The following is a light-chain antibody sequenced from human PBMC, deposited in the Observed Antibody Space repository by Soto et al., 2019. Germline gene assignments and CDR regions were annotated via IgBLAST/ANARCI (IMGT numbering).Light chain of an antibody. V-gene: IGKV1-39*01. J-gene: IGKJ1*01. CDR2: AAS. CDR1: QSIRSY. CDR3: QQSYSTPRT. Sequence: DIPMTQSPSSLSASVGDRVTITCRASQSIRSYLNWYHQKTGKAPKVLISAASNLQSGVPSRFSGSGSGTDFTLTISSLQPEDFGTYYCQQSYSTPRTFGQGTKVEIK.